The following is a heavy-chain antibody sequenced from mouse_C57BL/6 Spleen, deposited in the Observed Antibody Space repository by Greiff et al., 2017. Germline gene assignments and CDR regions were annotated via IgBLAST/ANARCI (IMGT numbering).Heavy chain of an antibody. CDR3: ARWVYFDY. CDR1: GYSITSGYY. V-gene: IGHV3-6*01. CDR2: ISYDGSN. J-gene: IGHJ2*01. Sequence: DVQLQESGPGLVKPSQSLSLTCSVTGYSITSGYYWNWIRQFPGNKLEWMGYISYDGSNNYNPSLKNRISITRDTSKNQFFLKLNSVTTEDTATYYCARWVYFDYWGQGTTLTVSS.